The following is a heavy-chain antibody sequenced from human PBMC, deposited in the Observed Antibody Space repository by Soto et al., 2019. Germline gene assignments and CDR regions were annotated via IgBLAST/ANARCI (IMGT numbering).Heavy chain of an antibody. CDR2: ISAYNGNT. D-gene: IGHD1-1*01. V-gene: IGHV1-18*01. CDR3: ARDVDSLRRDGYNQKATGD. J-gene: IGHJ4*02. CDR1: GYTFTSYG. Sequence: QVQLVQSGAEVKKPGASVKVSCKASGYTFTSYGISWVRQAPGQGLEWMGWISAYNGNTNYAQKLQGRVTMTTDTATSTAYMELRSLRSDDTALYYCARDVDSLRRDGYNQKATGDWGQGTLVTVSS.